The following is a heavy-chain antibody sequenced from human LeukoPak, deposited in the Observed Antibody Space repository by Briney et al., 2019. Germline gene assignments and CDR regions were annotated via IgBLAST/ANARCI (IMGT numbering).Heavy chain of an antibody. Sequence: GGSLRLSCAASGFTFDNYGINWVRQAPGKGLEWVSRIHWNGGRTGYADSVKGRFTISRDNAKNSLYLQMNSLRAEDTAVYCARSHRGYSYAPGAYWGQGSLVTVSS. D-gene: IGHD5-18*01. CDR1: GFTFDNYG. V-gene: IGHV3-20*01. CDR2: IHWNGGRT. CDR3: ARSHRGYSYAPGAY. J-gene: IGHJ4*02.